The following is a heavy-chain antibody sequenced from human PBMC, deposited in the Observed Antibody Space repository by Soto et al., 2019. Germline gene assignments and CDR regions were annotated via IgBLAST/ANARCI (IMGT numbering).Heavy chain of an antibody. CDR3: ARSAKKTWLPDF. V-gene: IGHV1-3*01. CDR2: INAGNGNT. Sequence: GASVKVSFKASGFSFIDYSILWVRQAPGQSLEWLGWINAGNGNTKYSHKFQDRVTITSDTSATTTYMELRSLRSEDTAVFYCARSAKKTWLPDFWGQGTLVTVSS. CDR1: GFSFIDYS. J-gene: IGHJ1*01. D-gene: IGHD5-12*01.